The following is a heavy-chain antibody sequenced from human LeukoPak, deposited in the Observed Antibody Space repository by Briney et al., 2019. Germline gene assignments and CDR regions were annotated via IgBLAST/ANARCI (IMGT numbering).Heavy chain of an antibody. V-gene: IGHV3-23*01. Sequence: PGGSLRLSCAASGFTFSSYAMSWVRQAPGKGLEWVSAISGSGGSTYYADSVEGRFTISRENSKNTLYLQMNSLRAEDTAVYYCAKDLEGYGSPGVWFGEPFDYWGQGTLVTVSS. CDR3: AKDLEGYGSPGVWFGEPFDY. D-gene: IGHD3-10*01. CDR1: GFTFSSYA. CDR2: ISGSGGST. J-gene: IGHJ4*02.